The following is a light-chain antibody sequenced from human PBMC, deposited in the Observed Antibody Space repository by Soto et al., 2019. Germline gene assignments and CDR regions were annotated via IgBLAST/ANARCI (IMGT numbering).Light chain of an antibody. J-gene: IGKJ3*01. V-gene: IGKV1-27*01. Sequence: DIQMTQSPTSLSASVGDRVTITCRARQGIRNFVAWYQQKPGKAPKLLIYAASTLQSGVPSRLSGSGSGTDFTLTINSLQPEDVGTYSCQKYSSVPVFGPGTKVEIK. CDR2: AAS. CDR1: QGIRNF. CDR3: QKYSSVPV.